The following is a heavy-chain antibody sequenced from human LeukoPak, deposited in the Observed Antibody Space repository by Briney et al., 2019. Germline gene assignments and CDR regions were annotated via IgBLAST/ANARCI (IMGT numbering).Heavy chain of an antibody. CDR1: GYTLTELS. CDR3: ATFHMELWLY. D-gene: IGHD5-18*01. Sequence: ASVKVSCKVSGYTLTELSMHWVRQAPGKGLEWMGGFDPEDGETIYAQKYQGRVTMTEDTSTDTAYIEQSSLRSEDTAVYYCATFHMELWLYWGQGTLVTVSS. CDR2: FDPEDGET. V-gene: IGHV1-24*01. J-gene: IGHJ4*02.